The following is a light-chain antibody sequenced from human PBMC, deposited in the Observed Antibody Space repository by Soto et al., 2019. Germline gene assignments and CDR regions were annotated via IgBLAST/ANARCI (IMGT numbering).Light chain of an antibody. CDR2: DAS. CDR1: QSVSNY. J-gene: IGKJ1*01. Sequence: EIVFTHSPSTLSLSPVDGATLSFVASQSVSNYLAWYQQKPGQAPRLLIYDASNRATGIPARFSGSGSRTDFTLTISSLEPEDFAVYYCQQHINWHKFGQGTKVDIK. V-gene: IGKV3-11*01. CDR3: QQHINWHK.